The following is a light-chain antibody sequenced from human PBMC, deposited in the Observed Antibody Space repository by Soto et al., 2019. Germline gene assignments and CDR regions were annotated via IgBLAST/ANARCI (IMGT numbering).Light chain of an antibody. J-gene: IGLJ1*01. Sequence: QSVLTQPASVSGSPGQSITISCTGTSSDVGGYKFVSWYQQHPGKAPKLMIYEVSNRPSGVSSRFSGSKSGNTASLTISGLQAEDEADYYCGSYTGIIYVFGTGTKVTVL. CDR3: GSYTGIIYV. CDR1: SSDVGGYKF. CDR2: EVS. V-gene: IGLV2-14*01.